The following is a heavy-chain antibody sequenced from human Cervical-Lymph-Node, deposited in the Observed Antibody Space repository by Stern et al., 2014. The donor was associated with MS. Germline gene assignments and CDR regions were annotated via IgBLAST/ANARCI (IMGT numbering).Heavy chain of an antibody. CDR1: GFPFSDYS. D-gene: IGHD2-2*01. J-gene: IGHJ5*02. Sequence: EVQLVESGGGLVTPGGSLRLSCAASGFPFSDYSMNWVRQAPGQGLEWVSSITSGGASMYCGDSVKGRFTISRDNAKNTLYLQMDSLSAEDTATYFCASTLHGGLYNWFDPWGQGTLVTVSS. CDR2: ITSGGASM. V-gene: IGHV3-21*01. CDR3: ASTLHGGLYNWFDP.